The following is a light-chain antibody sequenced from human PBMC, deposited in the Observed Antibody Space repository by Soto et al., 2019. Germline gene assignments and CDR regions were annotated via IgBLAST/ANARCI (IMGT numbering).Light chain of an antibody. CDR2: GAS. Sequence: EIVMTQSPATLSVSPGERAALSCRASQNVSGNLAWYQQTPGQAPRLLIYGASTRATGIPARFSGSGFGTEFTLTISSLKSEDFAVYYCQQYNYRPPAFGQGTRLEIK. CDR1: QNVSGN. J-gene: IGKJ5*01. CDR3: QQYNYRPPA. V-gene: IGKV3-15*01.